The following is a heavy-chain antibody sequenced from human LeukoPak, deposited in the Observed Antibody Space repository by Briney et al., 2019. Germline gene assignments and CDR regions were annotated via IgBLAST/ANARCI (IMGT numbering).Heavy chain of an antibody. Sequence: PGGSLRLSCAASGFTFSSYGMHWVRQAPGKGLEWVSSISSSSSYIYYADSVKGRFTISRDNAKNSLYLQMNSLRAEDTAVYYCARSAVPYYMDVWGKGTTVTVSS. D-gene: IGHD6-13*01. CDR3: ARSAVPYYMDV. CDR1: GFTFSSYG. CDR2: ISSSSSYI. J-gene: IGHJ6*03. V-gene: IGHV3-21*01.